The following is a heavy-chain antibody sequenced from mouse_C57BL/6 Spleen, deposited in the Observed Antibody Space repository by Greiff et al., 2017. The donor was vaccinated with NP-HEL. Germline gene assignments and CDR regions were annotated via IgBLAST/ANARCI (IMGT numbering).Heavy chain of an antibody. V-gene: IGHV14-4*01. D-gene: IGHD2-5*01. CDR1: GFNITDDY. Sequence: VQLQQSGAELVRPGASVKLSCTASGFNITDDYMHWVKQRPEQGLEWIGWIDPENGDTEYASKFQGKATITADTSSNTAYLQLSSLTSEDTAVYYCTRYYYSNLRHYAMDYWGQGTSVTVSS. J-gene: IGHJ4*01. CDR2: IDPENGDT. CDR3: TRYYYSNLRHYAMDY.